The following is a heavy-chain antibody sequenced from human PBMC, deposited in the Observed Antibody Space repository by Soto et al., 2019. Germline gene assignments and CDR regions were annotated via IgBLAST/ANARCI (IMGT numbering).Heavy chain of an antibody. CDR1: GYSFTSLH. Sequence: ASVKVSCKASGYSFTSLHFNWVRQATGQGLEWMGWMNPGSGDTGYAQKFQGRVTMTRDISIATAYMELSSLRSDDTAIYYCARMATFGSLNWFDPWGQGTLVTVSS. D-gene: IGHD3-16*01. CDR2: MNPGSGDT. V-gene: IGHV1-8*01. CDR3: ARMATFGSLNWFDP. J-gene: IGHJ5*02.